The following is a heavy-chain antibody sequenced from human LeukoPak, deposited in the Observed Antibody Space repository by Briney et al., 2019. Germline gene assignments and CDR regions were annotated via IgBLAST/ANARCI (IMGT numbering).Heavy chain of an antibody. CDR2: IYHSGST. CDR1: GGSIRSNYW. J-gene: IGHJ3*02. Sequence: SETLSPTCGVSGGSIRSNYWWTWVRQSPAKGLEWIGEIYHSGSTNYNPSLKSRVTISVDKSKNQFSLKLSSVTAADTAVYYCARERAFDIWGQGTMVTASS. CDR3: ARERAFDI. V-gene: IGHV4-4*02.